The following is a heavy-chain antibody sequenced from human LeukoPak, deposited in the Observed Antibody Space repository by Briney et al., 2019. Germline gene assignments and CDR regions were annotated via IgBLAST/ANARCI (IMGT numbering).Heavy chain of an antibody. CDR1: GFTFSLYE. CDR3: ARDASGHDLPFDY. J-gene: IGHJ4*02. CDR2: ISGGGETR. D-gene: IGHD6-25*01. Sequence: GGSLRLSCAASGFTFSLYEMNWVRQASVKGLEWVSYISGGGETRYYADSVKGRFTISRDNGKNSLYLQMNSLRAEDTAVYYCARDASGHDLPFDYWGQGTLVTVSS. V-gene: IGHV3-48*03.